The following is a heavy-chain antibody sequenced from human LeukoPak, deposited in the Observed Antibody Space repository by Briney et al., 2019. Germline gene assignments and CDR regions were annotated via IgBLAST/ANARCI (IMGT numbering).Heavy chain of an antibody. J-gene: IGHJ6*02. Sequence: SETLSLTCTVSGGSISSYYWGWIRQPAGKGLEWIGRIYTSGSTNYKPSLKSRVSISVDTSKNQFSLKLSSVTAADTAVYYCARGKGSYGMDVRGQGTTVTVSS. CDR2: IYTSGST. CDR1: GGSISSYY. V-gene: IGHV4-4*07. CDR3: ARGKGSYGMDV.